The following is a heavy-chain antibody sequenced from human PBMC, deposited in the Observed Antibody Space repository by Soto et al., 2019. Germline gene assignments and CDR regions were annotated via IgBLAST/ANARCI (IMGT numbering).Heavy chain of an antibody. D-gene: IGHD3-10*02. Sequence: QVQLQESGPGLVKPSETLSLTCTVSGGYISSYYWSWNRQPPGKELEWIGYIYYSGITNYNPSLKSRVTISVDTSKNQYPPKLSSLTAADTAVYCCARHNYCSGSTYFAYWAQGTLVTVSS. CDR1: GGYISSYY. CDR3: ARHNYCSGSTYFAY. J-gene: IGHJ4*02. V-gene: IGHV4-59*08. CDR2: IYYSGIT.